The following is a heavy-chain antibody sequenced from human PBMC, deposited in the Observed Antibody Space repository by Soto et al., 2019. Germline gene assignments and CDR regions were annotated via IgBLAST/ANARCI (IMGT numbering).Heavy chain of an antibody. CDR2: IKSKTDGGTT. V-gene: IGHV3-15*07. Sequence: EVQLVESGGGLVKPGGSLRLSXAAXGFTFSNAWMNWVRQAPGKGLEWVGRIKSKTDGGTTDYAAPVKGRFTISRDDSKNTLYLQMNSLKTEDTAVYYCTTSRRAFYYYYGMDVWGQGTTVTVSS. CDR1: GFTFSNAW. CDR3: TTSRRAFYYYYGMDV. J-gene: IGHJ6*02.